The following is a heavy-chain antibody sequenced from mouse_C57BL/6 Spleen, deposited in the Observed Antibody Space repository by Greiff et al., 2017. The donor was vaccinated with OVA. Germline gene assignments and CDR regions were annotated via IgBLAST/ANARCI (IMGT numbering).Heavy chain of an antibody. J-gene: IGHJ3*01. Sequence: EVMLVESGGGLVQPGGSLSLSCAASGFTFTDYYMSWVRQPPGKALEWLGFIRNKANGYTTEYSASVKGRFTISRDNSQSILYLQMNALRAEDSATDYCASGGYYEGFAYWGQGTLVTVSA. CDR1: GFTFTDYY. CDR3: ASGGYYEGFAY. D-gene: IGHD2-3*01. CDR2: IRNKANGYTT. V-gene: IGHV7-3*01.